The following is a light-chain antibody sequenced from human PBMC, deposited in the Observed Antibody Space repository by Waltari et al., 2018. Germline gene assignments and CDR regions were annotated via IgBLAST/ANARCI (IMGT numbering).Light chain of an antibody. CDR1: TSNIGSNA. CDR2: FDD. Sequence: QSVLTPPPSVSEAPRQRVAISCSGSTSNIGSNAVNWYQPRPGKAPKLLILFDDLLSPGVPDRFPGPKSGTSASLAISGLQSEDEADYYCAAWDDSLKGVVFGGGTKLTVL. J-gene: IGLJ2*01. V-gene: IGLV1-36*01. CDR3: AAWDDSLKGVV.